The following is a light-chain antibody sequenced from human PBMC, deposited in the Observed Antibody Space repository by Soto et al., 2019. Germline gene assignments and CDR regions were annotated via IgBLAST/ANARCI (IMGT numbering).Light chain of an antibody. CDR1: SSDIGGYSY. CDR2: EVS. J-gene: IGLJ2*01. Sequence: QSVLTQPASVSGSPGQSITISCTGTSSDIGGYSYVSWYQQHPDKAPKLMIYEVSHRPSGVSNRFSGSKSGNTASLTISGLQAEDEADYSCSSYSSTSTPVVFGGGTKVTVL. CDR3: SSYSSTSTPVV. V-gene: IGLV2-14*01.